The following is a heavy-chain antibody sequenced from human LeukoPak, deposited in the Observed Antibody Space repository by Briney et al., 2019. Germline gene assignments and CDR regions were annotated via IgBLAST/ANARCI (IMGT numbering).Heavy chain of an antibody. CDR3: AKGDSSGCPNDY. CDR2: ISSSGSTI. CDR1: GFTFSSYE. V-gene: IGHV3-48*03. J-gene: IGHJ4*02. D-gene: IGHD6-19*01. Sequence: PGGSLRLSCAASGFTFSSYEMNWVRQAPGKGLEWVSYISSSGSTIYYADSVKGRFTISRDNSKNTLYLQMNSLRAEDTAVYYCAKGDSSGCPNDYWGQGTLVTVSS.